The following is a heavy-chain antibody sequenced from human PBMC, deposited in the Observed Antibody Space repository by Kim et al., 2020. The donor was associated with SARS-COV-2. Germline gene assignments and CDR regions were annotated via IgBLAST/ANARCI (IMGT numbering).Heavy chain of an antibody. V-gene: IGHV1-2*02. D-gene: IGHD2-15*01. J-gene: IGHJ4*02. CDR2: T. Sequence: TNYAQKFQGRVTMTRDTSISTAYMELSRLRSDDTAVYSCASVFPTPTRNYWGQGTLVTVSS. CDR3: ASVFPTPTRNY.